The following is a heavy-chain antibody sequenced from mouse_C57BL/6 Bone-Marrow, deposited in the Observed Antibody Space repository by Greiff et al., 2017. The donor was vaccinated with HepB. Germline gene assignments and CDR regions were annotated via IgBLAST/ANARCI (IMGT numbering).Heavy chain of an antibody. D-gene: IGHD2-1*01. J-gene: IGHJ4*01. CDR3: ARRLYSYAMDY. CDR2: ISNGGGST. CDR1: GFTFSDYY. V-gene: IGHV5-12*01. Sequence: DVHLVESGGGLVQPGGSLKLSCAASGFTFSDYYMYWVRQTPEKRLEWVAYISNGGGSTYYPDTVKGRFTISRDNAKNTLYLQMSRLKSEDTAMYYCARRLYSYAMDYWGQGTSVTVS.